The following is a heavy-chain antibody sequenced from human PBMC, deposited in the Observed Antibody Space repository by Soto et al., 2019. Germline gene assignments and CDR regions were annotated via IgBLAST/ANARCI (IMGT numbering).Heavy chain of an antibody. CDR3: AREFGLLWFEVLYPQPVQWFDP. CDR2: ISAYNGNT. D-gene: IGHD3-10*01. V-gene: IGHV1-18*01. Sequence: ASVKVSCKASGYTFTSYGISWVRQAPGQGLEWMGWISAYNGNTNYAQKLQGRVTMTTDTSTSTAYMELRSLRSDDTAVYYCAREFGLLWFEVLYPQPVQWFDPWGPGTLVTVSS. J-gene: IGHJ5*02. CDR1: GYTFTSYG.